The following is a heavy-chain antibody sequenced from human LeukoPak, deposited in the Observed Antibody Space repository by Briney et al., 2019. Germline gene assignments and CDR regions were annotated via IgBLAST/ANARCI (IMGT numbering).Heavy chain of an antibody. CDR2: IKQDGSEK. J-gene: IGHJ4*02. D-gene: IGHD3-3*01. V-gene: IGHV3-7*03. Sequence: GGSLRLSCAASGFTFSSYRMSWVRQAPGKGLEWVANIKQDGSEKYYVDSVKGRFTISRDNAKNSLYLQMNSLRAEDTAVYYCARGLYDFWSGYYFDYWGQGTLVTVSS. CDR1: GFTFSSYR. CDR3: ARGLYDFWSGYYFDY.